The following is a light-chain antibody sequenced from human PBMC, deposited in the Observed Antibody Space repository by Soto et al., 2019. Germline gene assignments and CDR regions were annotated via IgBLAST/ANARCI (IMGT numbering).Light chain of an antibody. J-gene: IGKJ4*01. CDR1: QSINSN. CDR2: AAS. Sequence: DIQMTQSPSSLSASVGDRVTITCRASQSINSNLNWYQQKPGKAPKVLIYAASSLQSGFPSRFSGSGSGTDFTLTISSLQPEDFATYLCQQSCSSPLTFGGGTKVEIK. CDR3: QQSCSSPLT. V-gene: IGKV1-39*01.